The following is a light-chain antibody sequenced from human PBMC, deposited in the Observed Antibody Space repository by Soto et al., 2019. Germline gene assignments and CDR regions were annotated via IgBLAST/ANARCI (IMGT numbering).Light chain of an antibody. CDR1: SSNIGAGYD. CDR2: GNS. J-gene: IGLJ1*01. V-gene: IGLV1-40*01. Sequence: QSALTDRPSVAEGKGLRVSSCCTRRSSNIGAGYDVHWYQQLPGTAPKLLIYGNSNRPSGVPDRFSGSKSGTSASLAITGLQAEDEADYYCQSYDSSLSGYVFGTGTKVTVL. CDR3: QSYDSSLSGYV.